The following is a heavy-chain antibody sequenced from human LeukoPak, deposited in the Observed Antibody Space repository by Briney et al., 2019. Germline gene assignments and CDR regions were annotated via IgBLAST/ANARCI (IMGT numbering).Heavy chain of an antibody. CDR3: ARPGLSDAFDI. D-gene: IGHD2-8*02. V-gene: IGHV4-59*01. J-gene: IGHJ3*02. CDR2: VYYGGST. Sequence: SETLSLTCTVSCGSISIYYWNWIRQPPGKGLEWIGYVYYGGSTSYNPSLKSRVAIPLDTSKNQFSLKLSSVSAADTAVYYCARPGLSDAFDIWGQGTMVTVSS. CDR1: CGSISIYY.